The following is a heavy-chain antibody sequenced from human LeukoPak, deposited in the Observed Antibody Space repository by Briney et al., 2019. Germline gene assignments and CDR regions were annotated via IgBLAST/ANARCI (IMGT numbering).Heavy chain of an antibody. Sequence: GGSLRLSCAASGFTFSSYSMNWVRQAPGKGLEWVSSISSSSSYIYYADSVKGRFTISRDNAKNSLYLQMNSLRAEDTAVYYCATKQWLAPPPDSWGQGTPVTVSS. CDR1: GFTFSSYS. CDR3: ATKQWLAPPPDS. J-gene: IGHJ4*02. D-gene: IGHD6-19*01. V-gene: IGHV3-21*01. CDR2: ISSSSSYI.